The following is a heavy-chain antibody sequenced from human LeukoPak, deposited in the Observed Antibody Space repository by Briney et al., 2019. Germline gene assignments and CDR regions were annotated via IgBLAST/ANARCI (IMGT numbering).Heavy chain of an antibody. CDR3: ARGRRAVAGTCWFDL. D-gene: IGHD6-19*01. J-gene: IGHJ5*02. CDR1: GGSFSGYY. Sequence: SETLSLTCAVYGGSFSGYYWSWIRQPPGKGLEWIGEINHSGSTNYNPSLKSRVTISVDTSKNQFSLKLSSVTAADTAVYYCARGRRAVAGTCWFDLWGQGTLVTVSS. CDR2: INHSGST. V-gene: IGHV4-34*01.